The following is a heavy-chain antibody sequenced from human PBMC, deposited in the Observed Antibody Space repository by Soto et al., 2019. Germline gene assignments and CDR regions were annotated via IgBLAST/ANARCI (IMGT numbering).Heavy chain of an antibody. D-gene: IGHD6-13*01. J-gene: IGHJ5*02. Sequence: SETLSLTCAVSGGSISSCGYSWSWIRQPPGKGLEWIGYIYHSGSTYYNPSLKSRVTISVDRSKNQFSLKLSSVTAADTAVYYCARDRSCSWLGGTNWFDPWGQGTLVTVSS. CDR1: GGSISSCGYS. CDR2: IYHSGST. V-gene: IGHV4-30-2*01. CDR3: ARDRSCSWLGGTNWFDP.